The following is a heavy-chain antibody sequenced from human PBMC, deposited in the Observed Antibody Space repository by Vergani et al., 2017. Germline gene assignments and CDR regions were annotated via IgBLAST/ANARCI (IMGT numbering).Heavy chain of an antibody. D-gene: IGHD3-22*01. V-gene: IGHV1-2*02. J-gene: IGHJ4*02. CDR1: GYIFTGYS. CDR2: INPKSGDT. CDR3: ARGYYYDSIAYWAY. Sequence: QVQQVQSGAEVKKPGASVKVSCKTSGYIFTGYSMHWVRQAPGQGLEWMGWINPKSGDTKYAQKFQGRVTMTRDTSINTAYMELSRLRSDDTAVYYCARGYYYDSIAYWAYWGQGTLVTVSS.